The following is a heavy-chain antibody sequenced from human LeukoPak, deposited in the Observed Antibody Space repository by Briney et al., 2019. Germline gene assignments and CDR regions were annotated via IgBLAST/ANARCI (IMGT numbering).Heavy chain of an antibody. J-gene: IGHJ3*01. CDR1: GFTFSNYG. Sequence: PGGSLRLSCAASGFTFSNYGMNWVRQAPGKGLEWVSSIRVRSDSTHYADSVQGRFTISRDDSKNTLYLQMNSLRAEDTAVYYCAKGKWGLTINNFDVWGQGTMVTVSS. CDR3: AKGKWGLTINNFDV. CDR2: IRVRSDST. V-gene: IGHV3-23*01. D-gene: IGHD3-9*01.